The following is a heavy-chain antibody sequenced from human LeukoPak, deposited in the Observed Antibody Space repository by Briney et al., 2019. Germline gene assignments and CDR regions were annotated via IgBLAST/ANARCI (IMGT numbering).Heavy chain of an antibody. CDR3: ARGYSSRGYYYMDV. CDR1: RFTFSIYW. Sequence: PGGSLRLSCVASRFTFSIYWMSWLRQAPGKGLEWVANINQDEGEKKYVDSVKGRFTISRDNSKNSLYLQMNSLRAEDTAVYYCARGYSSRGYYYMDVWGKGTTVNISS. J-gene: IGHJ6*03. D-gene: IGHD6-19*01. CDR2: INQDEGEK. V-gene: IGHV3-7*01.